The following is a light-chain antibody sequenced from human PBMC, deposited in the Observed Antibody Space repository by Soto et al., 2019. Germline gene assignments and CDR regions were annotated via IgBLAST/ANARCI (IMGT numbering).Light chain of an antibody. V-gene: IGLV1-44*01. CDR1: TSKIGRNN. J-gene: IGLJ3*02. Sequence: QSVLTQPPSASGAPGQRVTISCSGGTSKIGRNNIYWYQHLPGMAPKLLIYNNNQRPSGVPDRFSGSKSGTSASLAITRLQPEDEADYYCRAWDDTLSGLVFGGGTQLTVL. CDR3: RAWDDTLSGLV. CDR2: NNN.